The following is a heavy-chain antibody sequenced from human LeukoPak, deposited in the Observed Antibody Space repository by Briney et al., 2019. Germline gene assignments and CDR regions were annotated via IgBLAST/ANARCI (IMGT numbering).Heavy chain of an antibody. V-gene: IGHV1-46*01. D-gene: IGHD2-15*01. Sequence: ASVKVSCKASGYTFTSYYMHWVRQAPGQGLEWMGIINPSGGSTSYAQKFQGRVTTTRDTSTSTVYMELSSLRSEDTAGDYCARGYFSGGSCHWFHPWGQGNLVTVSS. CDR2: INPSGGST. CDR1: GYTFTSYY. J-gene: IGHJ5*02. CDR3: ARGYFSGGSCHWFHP.